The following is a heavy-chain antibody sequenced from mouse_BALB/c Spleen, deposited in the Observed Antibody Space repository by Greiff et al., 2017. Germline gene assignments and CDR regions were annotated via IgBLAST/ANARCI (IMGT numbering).Heavy chain of an antibody. CDR3: AREDGYDKGMDY. V-gene: IGHV3-1*02. J-gene: IGHJ4*01. CDR2: IHYSGST. Sequence: EVKLMESGPDLVKPSQSLSLTCTVTGYSITSGYSWHWIRQFPGNKLEWMGYIHYSGSTNYNTSLKSRISITRDTSKNQFFLQLNSVTTEDTATYYCAREDGYDKGMDYWGQGTSVTVSS. CDR1: GYSITSGYS. D-gene: IGHD2-2*01.